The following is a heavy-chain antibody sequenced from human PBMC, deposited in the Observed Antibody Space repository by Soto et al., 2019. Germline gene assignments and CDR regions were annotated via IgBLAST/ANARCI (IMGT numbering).Heavy chain of an antibody. CDR3: ARLNGDPDS. V-gene: IGHV4-30-2*01. CDR1: GASICSGGHS. D-gene: IGHD7-27*01. CDR2: FSHTGGT. J-gene: IGHJ4*02. Sequence: PSETLSLTCAVSGASICSGGHSWTWIRQPPGEGLEWIGYFSHTGGTYYNPSLKSRVIISVDGSKNHLSLKLRSVTAADTAVYYCARLNGDPDSWGQGTLVTAPQ.